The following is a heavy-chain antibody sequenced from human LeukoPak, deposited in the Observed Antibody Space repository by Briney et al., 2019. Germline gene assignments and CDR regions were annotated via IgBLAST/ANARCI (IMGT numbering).Heavy chain of an antibody. CDR1: GGSFRGYY. Sequence: SDTLSLTCAVYGGSFRGYYWSWIRQPPGKGREWIGEINHSGSTNYNPSLKSRVTISVDTSKNQFSLKLSSVTAADTAVYYCARGRGSSSWYYFDYWGQGTLVTVSS. D-gene: IGHD6-13*01. CDR3: ARGRGSSSWYYFDY. J-gene: IGHJ4*02. V-gene: IGHV4-34*01. CDR2: INHSGST.